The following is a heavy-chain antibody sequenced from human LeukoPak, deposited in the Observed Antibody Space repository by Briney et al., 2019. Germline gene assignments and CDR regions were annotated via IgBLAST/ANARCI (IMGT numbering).Heavy chain of an antibody. V-gene: IGHV4-38-2*02. CDR2: IYHSGIT. D-gene: IGHD3-10*01. Sequence: PSETLSLTCTVSGYSISSGHYWGWIRQPPGKGLEWIGSIYHSGITYYNASLKSRVTISVDTSKNQFSLKLSSVTAADTAVYYCARGYYGSAWYFDLWGRGTLVTVSS. CDR3: ARGYYGSAWYFDL. J-gene: IGHJ2*01. CDR1: GYSISSGHY.